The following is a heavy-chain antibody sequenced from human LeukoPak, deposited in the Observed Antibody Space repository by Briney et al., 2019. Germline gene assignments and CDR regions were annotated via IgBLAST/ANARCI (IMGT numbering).Heavy chain of an antibody. CDR1: GYTFTSYG. CDR2: MNPNSGNT. D-gene: IGHD3-10*01. Sequence: ASVKVSCKASGYTFTSYGISWVRQAPGQGLEWMGWMNPNSGNTGYAQKFQGRVTMTRNTSISTAYMELSSLRSEDTAVYYCARGRAVRGVISYWGQGTLVTVSS. V-gene: IGHV1-8*02. J-gene: IGHJ4*02. CDR3: ARGRAVRGVISY.